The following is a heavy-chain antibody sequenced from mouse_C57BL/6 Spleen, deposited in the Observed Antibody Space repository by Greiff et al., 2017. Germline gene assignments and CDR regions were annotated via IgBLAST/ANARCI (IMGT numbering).Heavy chain of an antibody. V-gene: IGHV14-1*01. D-gene: IGHD1-1*01. Sequence: VQPQHSGAELVRPGASVKFSCTASGSNIKDSYMHWVKQRPEQGLGWIGRIGPEDGDPEYAPKFQGKATMTADTSSNTAYLQLSSLTSEDTAVYYCTTHYGSSWFAYWGQGTLVTVSA. J-gene: IGHJ3*01. CDR1: GSNIKDSY. CDR3: TTHYGSSWFAY. CDR2: IGPEDGDP.